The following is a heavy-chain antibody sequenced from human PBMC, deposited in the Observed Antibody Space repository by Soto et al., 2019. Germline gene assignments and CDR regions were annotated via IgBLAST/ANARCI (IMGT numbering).Heavy chain of an antibody. CDR3: ARESKDIVATAYGMDV. D-gene: IGHD5-12*01. Sequence: SETLSLTCAVSGGSISSSNWWSWVRQPPGKGLEWIGEIYHSGSTNYNPSLKSRVTISVDKSKNQFSLKLSSVTAADTAVYYCARESKDIVATAYGMDVWGQGTTVTVSS. CDR1: GGSISSSNW. CDR2: IYHSGST. J-gene: IGHJ6*02. V-gene: IGHV4-4*02.